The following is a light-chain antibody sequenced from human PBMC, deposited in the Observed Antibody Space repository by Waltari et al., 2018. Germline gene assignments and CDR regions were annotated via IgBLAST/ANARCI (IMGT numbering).Light chain of an antibody. CDR1: QSVSSY. V-gene: IGKV3-20*01. CDR2: GAS. J-gene: IGKJ2*01. Sequence: ETVLTHSPGTLSLSLGERATLSCRASQSVSSYLAWYQQRPGRAPRLLIYGASSRATGIPDRFSGSGSGTDFTLTISRLEPEDFAVYYCQQYGSSPRTFGQGTKLEI. CDR3: QQYGSSPRT.